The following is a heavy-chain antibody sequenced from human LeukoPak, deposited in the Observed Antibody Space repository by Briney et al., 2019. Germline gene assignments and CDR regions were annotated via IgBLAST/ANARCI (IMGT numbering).Heavy chain of an antibody. CDR3: ARLPVTTVYYYYGMDV. V-gene: IGHV3-11*04. CDR1: GFTFSDYY. Sequence: GGSLRLSCAASGFTFSDYYMSWIRQAPGKGLEWVSYISSSGSTIYYADSVKGRFTISRDNAKNSLYLQMNSLRAEDTAVYYCARLPVTTVYYYYGMDVWGQGTTVTVSS. CDR2: ISSSGSTI. D-gene: IGHD4-17*01. J-gene: IGHJ6*02.